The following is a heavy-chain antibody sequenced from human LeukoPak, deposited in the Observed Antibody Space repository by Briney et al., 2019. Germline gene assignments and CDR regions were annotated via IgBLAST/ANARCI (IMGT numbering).Heavy chain of an antibody. CDR3: ARDQGGSGPTTYDY. D-gene: IGHD6-19*01. Sequence: GGSLRLSCAASGFTFSGYAMNWVRQAPGKGLEWVSAISGGGGTTYYTDSVKGRFTISRDNAKNTLYLQMNGLRAEDTAVYYCARDQGGSGPTTYDYWGQGTLVTVSS. CDR2: ISGGGGTT. J-gene: IGHJ4*02. V-gene: IGHV3-23*01. CDR1: GFTFSGYA.